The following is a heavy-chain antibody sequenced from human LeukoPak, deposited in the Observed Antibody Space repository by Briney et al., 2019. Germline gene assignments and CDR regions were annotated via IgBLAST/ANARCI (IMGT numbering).Heavy chain of an antibody. D-gene: IGHD6-19*01. CDR1: GGSISSSSYY. CDR2: IYYSGST. Sequence: KPSETLSLTCTVSGGSISSSSYYWGWIRQPPGKGLEWIGSIYYSGSTYYNPSLKSRVTISVDTSKNQFSLKLSSVTAADTAVYYCARRRAVPGFYYFDYWGQGTLVTVSS. V-gene: IGHV4-39*01. CDR3: ARRRAVPGFYYFDY. J-gene: IGHJ4*02.